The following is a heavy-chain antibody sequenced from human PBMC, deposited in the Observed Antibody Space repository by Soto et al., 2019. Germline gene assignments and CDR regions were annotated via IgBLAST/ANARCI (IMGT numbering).Heavy chain of an antibody. CDR2: ISSSSSTI. CDR3: ARDQRYSSSFPYYYYYYGMDV. D-gene: IGHD6-6*01. J-gene: IGHJ6*02. CDR1: GFTFSSYS. Sequence: PGGSLRLSCAASGFTFSSYSMNWVRQAPGKGLEWVSYISSSSSTIYYADSVKGRFTISRDNAKNSLYLQMNSLRDEDTAVYYCARDQRYSSSFPYYYYYYGMDVWGQGTTVTVSS. V-gene: IGHV3-48*02.